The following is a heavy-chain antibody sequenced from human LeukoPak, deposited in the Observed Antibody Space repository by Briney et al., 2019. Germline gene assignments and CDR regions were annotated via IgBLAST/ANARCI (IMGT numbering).Heavy chain of an antibody. V-gene: IGHV4-39*01. CDR2: IYYSGST. CDR3: ARQESGGNSWGAFDI. J-gene: IGHJ3*02. CDR1: GGSISSSSYY. D-gene: IGHD4-23*01. Sequence: SETLSPTCTVSGGSISSSSYYWGWIRQPPGKGLEWIGSIYYSGSTYYNPSLKSRVTISVDTSKNQFSLKLSSVTAADTAVYYCARQESGGNSWGAFDIWGQGTMVTVSS.